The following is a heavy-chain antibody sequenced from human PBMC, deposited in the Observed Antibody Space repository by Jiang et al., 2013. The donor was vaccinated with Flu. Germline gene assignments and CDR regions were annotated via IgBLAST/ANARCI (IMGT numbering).Heavy chain of an antibody. J-gene: IGHJ3*02. D-gene: IGHD7-27*01. CDR1: GGSISSYY. Sequence: PGLVKPSETLSLTCTVSGGSISSYYWSWIRQPPGKGLEWIGYIYYSGSTNYNPSLKSRVTISVDTSKNQFSLKLSSVTAADTAVYYCARKIPPTLWGYGPRGAFDIWGQGTMVTVSS. V-gene: IGHV4-59*01. CDR2: IYYSGST. CDR3: ARKIPPTLWGYGPRGAFDI.